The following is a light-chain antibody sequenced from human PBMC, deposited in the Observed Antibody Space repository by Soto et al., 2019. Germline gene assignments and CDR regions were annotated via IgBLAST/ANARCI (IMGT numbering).Light chain of an antibody. J-gene: IGKJ2*01. CDR3: QQYNNWPLT. CDR1: QSVSSN. Sequence: EIVMTQSPATLSVSPGERATLSCRASQSVSSNLAWYQQKPGQAPRLLIYGASTRATGIPARVSGSGSGTDFTLTISSLQSEDFAVYYCQQYNNWPLTFGQGTKLEIK. V-gene: IGKV3-15*01. CDR2: GAS.